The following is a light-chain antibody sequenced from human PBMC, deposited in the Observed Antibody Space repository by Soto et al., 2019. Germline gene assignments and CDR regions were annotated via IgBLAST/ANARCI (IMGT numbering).Light chain of an antibody. V-gene: IGKV3-15*01. CDR2: GAS. CDR1: QSVSTN. Sequence: EIVMTQSPATLCVSPGERATLSCRASQSVSTNLAWYQQKPGQGPRLLIFGASTRAIGIPARFSGSGSGTDFTLTISSLQPEDLAFYHCQHCPELPLNFGGGTKVDI. J-gene: IGKJ4*01. CDR3: QHCPELPLN.